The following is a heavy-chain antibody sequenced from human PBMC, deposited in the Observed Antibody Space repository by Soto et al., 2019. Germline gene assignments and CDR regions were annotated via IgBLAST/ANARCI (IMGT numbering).Heavy chain of an antibody. CDR2: IYYSGST. Sequence: SETLSLTCTVSGGSIRSGGYYWSWVRQSPRRGLEWIGNIYYSGSTYCNPSLKSRLTISVDTSKNQFSLNLSSVTAADTAVYYCARGGRQLWPTYYYYYGMDVWGQGTTVTVSS. CDR3: ARGGRQLWPTYYYYYGMDV. J-gene: IGHJ6*02. CDR1: GGSIRSGGYY. V-gene: IGHV4-31*03. D-gene: IGHD5-18*01.